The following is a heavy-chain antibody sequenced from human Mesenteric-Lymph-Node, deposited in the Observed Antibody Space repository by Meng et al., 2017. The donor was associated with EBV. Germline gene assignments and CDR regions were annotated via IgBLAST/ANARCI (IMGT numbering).Heavy chain of an antibody. CDR1: GGSTASSGYS. V-gene: IGHV4-30-2*01. CDR2: ISPRGST. D-gene: IGHD3-9*01. J-gene: IGHJ4*02. CDR3: ARENDVLTGLVH. Sequence: HQPQQESGYGLLMPSQAMSLPCTVSGGSTASSGYSWTWIRQPPGEALEWIGYISPRGSTYYNPSLKSRVTMSLDRSKNDFSLSLTSVTAADTAVYYCARENDVLTGLVHWGQGILVTVSS.